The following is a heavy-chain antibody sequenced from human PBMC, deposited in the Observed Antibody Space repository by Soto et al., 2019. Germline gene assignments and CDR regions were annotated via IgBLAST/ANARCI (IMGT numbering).Heavy chain of an antibody. CDR2: ISAYNGNT. J-gene: IGHJ4*02. CDR3: ARARKLSRIAVAGTGGY. D-gene: IGHD6-19*01. Sequence: ASVKVSCKASGYTFTSYGISWVRQAPGQGLEWMGWISAYNGNTNYAQKLQGRVTMTTDTSTSTAYMELRSLRSDDTAVYYCARARKLSRIAVAGTGGYWGQGTRVTVAS. V-gene: IGHV1-18*01. CDR1: GYTFTSYG.